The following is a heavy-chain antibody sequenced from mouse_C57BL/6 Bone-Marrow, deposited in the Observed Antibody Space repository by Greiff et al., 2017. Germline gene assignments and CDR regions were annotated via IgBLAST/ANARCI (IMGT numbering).Heavy chain of an antibody. D-gene: IGHD2-4*01. CDR2: INPGSGGT. CDR1: GYAFTNYL. CDR3: ARERLRRRVFDY. Sequence: VQLQQSGAELVRPGTSVKVSCKASGYAFTNYLIEWVKQRPGQGLEWIGVINPGSGGTNYNEKFKGKATLTADKSSSTAYMQLSSLTSEDSAVYVCARERLRRRVFDYGGQGTTLTVSS. J-gene: IGHJ2*01. V-gene: IGHV1-54*01.